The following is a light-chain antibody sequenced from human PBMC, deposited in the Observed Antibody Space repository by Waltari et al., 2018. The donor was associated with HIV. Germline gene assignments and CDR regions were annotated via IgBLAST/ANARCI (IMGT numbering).Light chain of an antibody. CDR2: EVS. Sequence: QSALTQPASVPGSPGQSITIPCFAPSSDIGTHKYDIWFQHHPGKAPKLIIYEVSNRPSGVSDRFSGSKSGNTASLTISGLQVEDEAEYYCNSETSAGTYVFGTGTKVTVL. CDR3: NSETSAGTYV. V-gene: IGLV2-14*01. J-gene: IGLJ1*01. CDR1: SSDIGTHKY.